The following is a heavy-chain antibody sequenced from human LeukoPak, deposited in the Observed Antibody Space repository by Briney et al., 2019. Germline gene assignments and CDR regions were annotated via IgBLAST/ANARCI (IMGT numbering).Heavy chain of an antibody. V-gene: IGHV4-59*01. CDR2: IYYSGST. D-gene: IGHD3/OR15-3a*01. CDR3: AREWVGRPRFDP. J-gene: IGHJ5*02. Sequence: SETLSLTCTVSGGSISSYYWSWIRQPPGKGLEWIGYIYYSGSTNYNPSLKSRVTISVDTPKNQFSLKLSSVTAADTAVYYCAREWVGRPRFDPWGQGTLVTVSS. CDR1: GGSISSYY.